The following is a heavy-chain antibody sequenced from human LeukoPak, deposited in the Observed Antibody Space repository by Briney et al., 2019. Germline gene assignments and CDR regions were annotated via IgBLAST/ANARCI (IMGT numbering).Heavy chain of an antibody. CDR2: ISGSGGST. D-gene: IGHD6-19*01. V-gene: IGHV3-23*01. CDR3: AKDTGYSSL. J-gene: IGHJ4*02. CDR1: GFTFSSYA. Sequence: GGSLRLSCAASGFTFSSYAMSWVRQAPGKGLEWVSAISGSGGSTYYADSVKGRFTISRDNPKNTVYLQMSSVRPEDTAMYHCAKDTGYSSLWGQGTLVIVSA.